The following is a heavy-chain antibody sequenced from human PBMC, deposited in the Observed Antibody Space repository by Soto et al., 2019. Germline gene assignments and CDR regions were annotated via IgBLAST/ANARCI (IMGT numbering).Heavy chain of an antibody. Sequence: QVQLQESGPGLVKPSQTLSLTCTVSGGSISSGGYYWSWIRQHPGKGLEWIGYIYYSGSTYYNPSLNSRVTISVNTSKNQVALKLSSVTAADTAVYYCAREGDSSSPLRYYGMDVWGQGTTVTVSS. CDR3: AREGDSSSPLRYYGMDV. D-gene: IGHD2-21*02. CDR2: IYYSGST. CDR1: GGSISSGGYY. J-gene: IGHJ6*02. V-gene: IGHV4-31*03.